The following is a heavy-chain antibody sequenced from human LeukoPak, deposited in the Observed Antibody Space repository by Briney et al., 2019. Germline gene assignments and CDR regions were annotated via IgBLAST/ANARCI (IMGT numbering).Heavy chain of an antibody. D-gene: IGHD4-17*01. CDR3: AKHPYGDYYYGLDV. Sequence: PGGSLRLSCAASGFTFSSYAMSWVRQAPGKGLEWVSAISGSGGSTYYADSVKGRFTMSRDNSKSTLYLQMNSLRAEDTAVYYCAKHPYGDYYYGLDVWGQGTTVTVSS. V-gene: IGHV3-23*01. J-gene: IGHJ6*02. CDR2: ISGSGGST. CDR1: GFTFSSYA.